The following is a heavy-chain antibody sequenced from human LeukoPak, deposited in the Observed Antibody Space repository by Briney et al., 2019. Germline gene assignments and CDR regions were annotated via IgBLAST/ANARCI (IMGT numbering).Heavy chain of an antibody. Sequence: SETLSLTCAVYGGSFSGYYWSGIRQPPGKGLEWIGEINHSGSTNYNPSLKSRVTISVDTSKNQFSLKLSSVTAADTAVYYCARGPMVRGPRARPATVWFDPWGQGTLVTVSS. CDR3: ARGPMVRGPRARPATVWFDP. V-gene: IGHV4-34*01. D-gene: IGHD3-10*01. CDR1: GGSFSGYY. CDR2: INHSGST. J-gene: IGHJ5*02.